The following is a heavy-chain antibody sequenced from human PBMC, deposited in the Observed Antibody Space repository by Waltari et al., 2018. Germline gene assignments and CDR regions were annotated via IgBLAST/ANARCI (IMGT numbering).Heavy chain of an antibody. CDR3: ARVRGYCSGGSCTDAFDI. CDR2: INRDGSST. V-gene: IGHV3-74*01. J-gene: IGHJ3*02. Sequence: EVQLVESGGGLVQPGGSLRLSCAASGFTVRSYWMHWVRQAPGKGRVWVSRINRDGSSTSYADSVKGRFTISRDNAKNTLYLQMNSLRAEDTAVYYCARVRGYCSGGSCTDAFDIWGQGTMVTVS. D-gene: IGHD2-15*01. CDR1: GFTVRSYW.